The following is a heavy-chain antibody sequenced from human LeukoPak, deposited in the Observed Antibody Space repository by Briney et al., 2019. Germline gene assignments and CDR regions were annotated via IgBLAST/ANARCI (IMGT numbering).Heavy chain of an antibody. Sequence: ASVKVSCKASGGTFSSYAISWVRQAPGQGLEWMGGIIPIFGTANYAQKFQGRVTITADESTSTAYMELSSLRSEDTAVYYCARGSPSLLWFGELLFGYYYYMDVWGKGTTVTISS. CDR1: GGTFSSYA. CDR2: IIPIFGTA. CDR3: ARGSPSLLWFGELLFGYYYYMDV. D-gene: IGHD3-10*01. J-gene: IGHJ6*03. V-gene: IGHV1-69*13.